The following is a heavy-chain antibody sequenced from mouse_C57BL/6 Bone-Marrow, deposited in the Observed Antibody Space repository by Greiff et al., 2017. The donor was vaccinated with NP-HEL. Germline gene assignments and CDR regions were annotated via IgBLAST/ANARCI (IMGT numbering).Heavy chain of an antibody. CDR1: GYTFTSYG. Sequence: VQLQQSGAELARPGASVKLSCKASGYTFTSYGISWVKQRNGQGLEWIGEIYPRSGNTYYNEKFKGKATLTADKSSSTAYMELRSLTYEDSAFYFCARGELRYYFDYWGQGTTLTVSS. J-gene: IGHJ2*01. V-gene: IGHV1-81*01. D-gene: IGHD1-1*01. CDR3: ARGELRYYFDY. CDR2: IYPRSGNT.